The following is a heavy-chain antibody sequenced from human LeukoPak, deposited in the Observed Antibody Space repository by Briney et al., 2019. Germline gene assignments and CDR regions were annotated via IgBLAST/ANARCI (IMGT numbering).Heavy chain of an antibody. D-gene: IGHD1-14*01. CDR2: IYYSGST. CDR1: GGSISSYY. CDR3: ARGTTGRRANFDY. Sequence: SETLSLTCTVSGGSISSYYWSWIRQPPGKGLEWIGHIYYSGSTNYNPSLESRVIISVDTSKNQFSLNLSSVTAADTAVYYCARGTTGRRANFDYWGQGNLVTVSS. V-gene: IGHV4-59*01. J-gene: IGHJ4*02.